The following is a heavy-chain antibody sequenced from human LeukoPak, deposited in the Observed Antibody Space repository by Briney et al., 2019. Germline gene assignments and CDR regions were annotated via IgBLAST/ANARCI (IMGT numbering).Heavy chain of an antibody. V-gene: IGHV3-48*01. CDR2: ISSSSGTI. J-gene: IGHJ4*02. Sequence: GGSLRLSCAASGFTFSSYSMNWVRQAPGKGLEWVSYISSSSGTIYYADSVKGRFTISRDNSKNTLYLQMNSLRAEDTAVYYCAKDPYSSSWFYYFDYWGQGTLVTVSS. CDR3: AKDPYSSSWFYYFDY. CDR1: GFTFSSYS. D-gene: IGHD6-13*01.